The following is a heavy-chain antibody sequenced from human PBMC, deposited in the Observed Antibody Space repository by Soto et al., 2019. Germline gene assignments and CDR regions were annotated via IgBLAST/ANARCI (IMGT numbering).Heavy chain of an antibody. V-gene: IGHV4-34*01. CDR3: ARWGDCSSTSCYTGYYYYYGMDV. D-gene: IGHD2-2*02. CDR1: GGSFSGYY. Sequence: VQLQQWGAGLLKPSETLSLTCAVYGGSFSGYYWSWIRQPPGKGLEWIGEINHSGSTNYNPSLKSRVTISVDTSKNQFSLKLSSVTAADTAVYYCARWGDCSSTSCYTGYYYYYGMDVWGQGTTVTVSS. CDR2: INHSGST. J-gene: IGHJ6*02.